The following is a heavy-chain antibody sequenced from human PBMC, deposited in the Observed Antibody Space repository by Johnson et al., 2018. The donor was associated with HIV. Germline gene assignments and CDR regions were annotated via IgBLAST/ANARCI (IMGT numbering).Heavy chain of an antibody. D-gene: IGHD3-9*01. CDR3: ARDRILTGYDAFDI. J-gene: IGHJ3*02. V-gene: IGHV3-53*01. CDR2: IYSGGNT. CDR1: RFTLCRYY. Sequence: VHLVESGGAFIHPGSSLRLSGYSSRFTLCRYYLSWVRQAPGKSLEWVSIIYSGGNTYYADSVKGRFTISRDNSKNTLYLQMNSLRAEDTAMYYCARDRILTGYDAFDIWGQGTMVTVSS.